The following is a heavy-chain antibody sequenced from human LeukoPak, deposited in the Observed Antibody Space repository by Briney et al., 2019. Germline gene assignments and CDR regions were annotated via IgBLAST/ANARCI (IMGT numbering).Heavy chain of an antibody. J-gene: IGHJ4*02. Sequence: SVKVSCKASGGTFSSYAISWVRQAPGQGLEWMGGIIPIFGTANYAQKFQGRVTMTRDTSTSTVYMELSSLRSEDTAVYYCARDISPIAAAAPPYFDYWGQGTLVTVSS. D-gene: IGHD6-13*01. CDR2: IIPIFGTA. CDR1: GGTFSSYA. CDR3: ARDISPIAAAAPPYFDY. V-gene: IGHV1-69*05.